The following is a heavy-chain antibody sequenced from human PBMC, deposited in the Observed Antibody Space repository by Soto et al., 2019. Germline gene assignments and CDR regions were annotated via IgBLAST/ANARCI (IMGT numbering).Heavy chain of an antibody. CDR1: GGSISSYY. CDR3: ARLNARSEVDP. J-gene: IGHJ5*02. Sequence: QVQLQESGPGLVKPSETLSLTCTVSGGSISSYYWSWIRQPPGKGLEWIGYIYYSGSTNYNPSLKSRVTISVDTSKNQFSLKLSSVTAADTGVYYCARLNARSEVDPWGQGTLVTVSS. V-gene: IGHV4-59*08. CDR2: IYYSGST.